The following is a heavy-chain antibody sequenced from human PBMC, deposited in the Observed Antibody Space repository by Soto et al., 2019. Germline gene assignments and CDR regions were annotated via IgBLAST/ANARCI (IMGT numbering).Heavy chain of an antibody. Sequence: EVQLVESGGGLVQPGGSLRLSCATSGFTFSTYWMNWVRQAPGKGLEWVANINQDGGEKNYVDSVKGRFTISRDNAQNAVFRQMKRLGAADTAVYYLAGDRGSFVSPGGYWGPGTLVTVSS. V-gene: IGHV3-7*04. D-gene: IGHD3-16*01. CDR3: AGDRGSFVSPGGY. CDR1: GFTFSTYW. CDR2: INQDGGEK. J-gene: IGHJ4*02.